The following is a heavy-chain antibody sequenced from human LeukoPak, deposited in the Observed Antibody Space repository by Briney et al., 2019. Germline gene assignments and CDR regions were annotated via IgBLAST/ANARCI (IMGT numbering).Heavy chain of an antibody. CDR1: GVSMDTYY. CDR2: IYYTGSV. CDR3: AGDMGATTVDY. J-gene: IGHJ4*02. Sequence: SETLSLTCTVSGVSMDTYYWSWIRQPPGKRLEWIGYIYYTGSVHYNPSLKSRVAISLDTPKNQFSLRLTSVTAADTAIYFCAGDMGATTVDYWGQGVLVTVSS. D-gene: IGHD1-26*01. V-gene: IGHV4-59*08.